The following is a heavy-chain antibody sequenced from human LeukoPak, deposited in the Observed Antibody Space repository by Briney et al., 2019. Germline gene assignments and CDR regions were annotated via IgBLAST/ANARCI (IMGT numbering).Heavy chain of an antibody. D-gene: IGHD6-13*01. Sequence: SQTLSLTCAISGDSVSNNSAAWNWLRQSPSRGLEWLGRTYYRSKLYNDYAPSVKSRITVNPDTTKNQFSLQLNSATPEDTAVYHCARGASLTAPDRRYYYGMDVWGQGTTVTVSS. CDR2: TYYRSKLYN. CDR1: GDSVSNNSAA. V-gene: IGHV6-1*01. CDR3: ARGASLTAPDRRYYYGMDV. J-gene: IGHJ6*02.